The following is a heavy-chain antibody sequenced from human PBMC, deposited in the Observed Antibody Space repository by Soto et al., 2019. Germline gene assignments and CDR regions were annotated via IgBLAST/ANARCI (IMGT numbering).Heavy chain of an antibody. CDR3: ARDRRGGGYYYDSSGYGMDV. D-gene: IGHD3-22*01. J-gene: IGHJ6*04. CDR2: IIPIFGTA. CDR1: GGTFSSYA. V-gene: IGHV1-69*13. Sequence: SSMKVSCKASGGTFSSYAISWVRQAPGQGLDWMGGIIPIFGTANYAQKFQGRVTITADESTSTVYMELSSLRSEDTAVYYCARDRRGGGYYYDSSGYGMDVWG.